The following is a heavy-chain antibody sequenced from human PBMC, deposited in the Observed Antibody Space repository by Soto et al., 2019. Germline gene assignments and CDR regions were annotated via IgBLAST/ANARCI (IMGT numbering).Heavy chain of an antibody. V-gene: IGHV1-69*02. CDR1: GGTFSSYT. J-gene: IGHJ4*02. CDR2: IIPILGIA. CDR3: ARHSGYDYLDFDY. D-gene: IGHD5-12*01. Sequence: ASVKVSCKASGGTFSSYTISWVRQAPGQGLEWMGRIIPILGIANYAQKFQGRVTITADKSTSTAYMELSSLRSEDTAVYYCARHSGYDYLDFDYWGQGTLVTVSS.